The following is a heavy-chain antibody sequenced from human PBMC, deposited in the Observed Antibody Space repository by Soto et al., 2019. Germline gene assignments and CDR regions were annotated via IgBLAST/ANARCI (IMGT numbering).Heavy chain of an antibody. CDR3: ARGPGGYCSSTSCPYYYCYMDV. J-gene: IGHJ6*03. Sequence: EVQLVESGGGLVQPGGSLRLSCAASGFTVSSNYMSWVRQAPGKGLEWVSVIYSGGSTYYADSVKGRFTISRHNSKNTLYLQMNSLRAEDTAVYYCARGPGGYCSSTSCPYYYCYMDVWGKGTTVTVSS. D-gene: IGHD2-2*01. CDR1: GFTVSSNY. V-gene: IGHV3-53*04. CDR2: IYSGGST.